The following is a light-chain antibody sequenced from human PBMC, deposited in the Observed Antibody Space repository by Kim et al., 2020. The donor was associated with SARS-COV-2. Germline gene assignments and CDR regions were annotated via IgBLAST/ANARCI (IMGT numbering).Light chain of an antibody. V-gene: IGKV1-17*01. CDR1: QDIRND. Sequence: ASAGDRVTITGRASQDIRNDLGWYQQNPGRAPKRLIYGASSLQSGVPSRFSGSGSGTEFTLTISSVQPEDFATYFCLQHNTYPITFGQGTRLEIK. J-gene: IGKJ5*01. CDR3: LQHNTYPIT. CDR2: GAS.